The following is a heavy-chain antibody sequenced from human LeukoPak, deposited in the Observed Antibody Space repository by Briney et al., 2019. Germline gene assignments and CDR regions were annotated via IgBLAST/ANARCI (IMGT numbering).Heavy chain of an antibody. CDR3: ARGRKDIVVVPAAIFNY. CDR2: INHSGST. J-gene: IGHJ4*02. D-gene: IGHD2-2*01. Sequence: TSETLSLTCAVYGGSFSGYYWSWIRQPPGKGLEWIGEINHSGSTIYNPSLKSRVTISVDTSKNQFSLKLSSVTAADTAVYYCARGRKDIVVVPAAIFNYWGRGTLVTVSS. CDR1: GGSFSGYY. V-gene: IGHV4-34*01.